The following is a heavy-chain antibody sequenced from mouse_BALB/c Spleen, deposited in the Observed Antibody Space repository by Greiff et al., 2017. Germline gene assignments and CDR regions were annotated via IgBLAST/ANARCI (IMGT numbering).Heavy chain of an antibody. CDR1: GYTFTSYW. V-gene: IGHV1-7*01. J-gene: IGHJ4*01. CDR2: INPSTGYT. Sequence: QVQLQQSGAELAKPGASVKMSCKASGYTFTSYWMHWVKQRPGQGLEWIGYINPSTGYTEYNQKFKDKATLTADKSSSTAYMQLSSLTSEDSAVCYCAREGERDYWGQGTSVTVSS. CDR3: AREGERDY.